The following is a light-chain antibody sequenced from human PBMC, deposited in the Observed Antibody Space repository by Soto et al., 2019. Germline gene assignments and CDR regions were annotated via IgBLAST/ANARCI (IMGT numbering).Light chain of an antibody. V-gene: IGLV1-40*01. CDR3: QSYDSSLSGSYV. CDR2: GNN. CDR1: SSNIGAGYD. Sequence: QSVLTQPPSVSRAPGQRVTISCTGSSSNIGAGYDVHWYQRLPGTAPKVLIYGNNNRPSGVPDRFSGSKSGTSASLAITGLQAEDEADYSCQSYDSSLSGSYVFGTGTKLTVL. J-gene: IGLJ1*01.